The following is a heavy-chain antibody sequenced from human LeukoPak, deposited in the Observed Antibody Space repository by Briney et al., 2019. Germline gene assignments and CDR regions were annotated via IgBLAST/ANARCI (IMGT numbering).Heavy chain of an antibody. CDR2: INPNSGGT. Sequence: ASVKVSCTASGYTFTGYYMHWVRQAPGQGLEWMGRINPNSGGTNYAQKFQGRVTMTRDTSISTAYMELSRLRSDDTAVYYCAREGYCSGGSCRAGIDYWGQGTLVTVSS. CDR3: AREGYCSGGSCRAGIDY. V-gene: IGHV1-2*06. J-gene: IGHJ4*02. CDR1: GYTFTGYY. D-gene: IGHD2-15*01.